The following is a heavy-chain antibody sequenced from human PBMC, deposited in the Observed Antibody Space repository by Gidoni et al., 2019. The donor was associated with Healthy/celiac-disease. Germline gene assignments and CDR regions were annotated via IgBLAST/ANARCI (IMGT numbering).Heavy chain of an antibody. V-gene: IGHV1-69*01. D-gene: IGHD2-2*01. J-gene: IGHJ4*02. CDR3: ARVLSSTSWEFDY. Sequence: QVQLVQSGAEVKKPGSSVKVSCKASGRPFSSYAISWVRQAPGQGLEWMGGIIPIFGTANYAQKFQGRVTITADESTSTAYMELSSLRSEDTAVYYCARVLSSTSWEFDYWGQGTLVTVSS. CDR1: GRPFSSYA. CDR2: IIPIFGTA.